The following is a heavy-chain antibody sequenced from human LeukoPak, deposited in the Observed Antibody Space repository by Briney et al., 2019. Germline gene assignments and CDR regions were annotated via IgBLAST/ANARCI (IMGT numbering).Heavy chain of an antibody. CDR2: ISSVRSST. Sequence: GGSLRLSCAAYGFTFSNYWMHWVRQTPGKGLVWVSRISSVRSSTSYADSVKGRFPIYRDNAKNMLYLQMNSLRAEDTAVDYCAGVPEVDDSSGYNDFWGQGTLVTVSS. CDR1: GFTFSNYW. CDR3: AGVPEVDDSSGYNDF. J-gene: IGHJ4*02. D-gene: IGHD3-22*01. V-gene: IGHV3-74*01.